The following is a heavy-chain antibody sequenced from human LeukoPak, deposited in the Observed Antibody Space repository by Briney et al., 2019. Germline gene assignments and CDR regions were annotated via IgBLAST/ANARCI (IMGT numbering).Heavy chain of an antibody. CDR1: GYTFISYC. CDR3: ARAEGYCSGGSCYSGAAFDI. Sequence: GASVKVSCKASGYTFISYCIRWVRPAPGQGVEWMGWISAYNGNTNYAQKLQGRVTMTTDTSTSTAYMELRSLRSDDTAVYYCARAEGYCSGGSCYSGAAFDIWGQGTMVTVSS. J-gene: IGHJ3*02. D-gene: IGHD2-15*01. CDR2: ISAYNGNT. V-gene: IGHV1-18*01.